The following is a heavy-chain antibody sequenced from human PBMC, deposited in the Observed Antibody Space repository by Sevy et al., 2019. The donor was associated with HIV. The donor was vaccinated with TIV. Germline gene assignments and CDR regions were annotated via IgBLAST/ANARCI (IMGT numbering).Heavy chain of an antibody. J-gene: IGHJ4*02. Sequence: SQTLSLTCAISGDSVSSNSAAWNWIRQSPSRGLEWLVRTYYASRWDNDYAVSVIGRITINTDTSKNQFSLQLNSVTPEDTAVYYCARVPIRSLLYYFDYWGQGVLVTVSS. CDR2: TYYASRWDN. D-gene: IGHD4-17*01. CDR1: GDSVSSNSAA. V-gene: IGHV6-1*01. CDR3: ARVPIRSLLYYFDY.